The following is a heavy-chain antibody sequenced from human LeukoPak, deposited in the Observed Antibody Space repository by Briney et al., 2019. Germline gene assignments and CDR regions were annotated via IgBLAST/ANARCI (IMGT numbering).Heavy chain of an antibody. CDR1: GGSISSYY. D-gene: IGHD3-22*01. CDR2: IYYSGST. CDR3: ARRWTPQRDKYTMIVVVPDPDNDAFDI. V-gene: IGHV4-59*08. Sequence: SETLSLTCTVSGGSISSYYWSWIRQPPGKGLEWIGYIYYSGSTNYNPSLKSRVTISVDTSKNQFSLKLSSVTAADTAVYYCARRWTPQRDKYTMIVVVPDPDNDAFDIWGQGTMVTVSS. J-gene: IGHJ3*02.